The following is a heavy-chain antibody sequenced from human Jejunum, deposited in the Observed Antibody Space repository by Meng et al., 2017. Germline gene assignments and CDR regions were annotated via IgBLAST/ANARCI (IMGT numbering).Heavy chain of an antibody. V-gene: IGHV4-34*01. CDR1: VASIGGYF. Sequence: QVQLQHWGAGELYPSETLSLTCAVYVASIGGYFWSWIRQTPGKEPEWIGEVNRKGTTNYNPSLEGRVSISVDTSKNQFSLTLNSVNAADTAVYYCARPLGYNGVNLGFFQHWGQGTLVTVSS. CDR2: VNRKGTT. D-gene: IGHD5-12*01. CDR3: ARPLGYNGVNLGFFQH. J-gene: IGHJ1*01.